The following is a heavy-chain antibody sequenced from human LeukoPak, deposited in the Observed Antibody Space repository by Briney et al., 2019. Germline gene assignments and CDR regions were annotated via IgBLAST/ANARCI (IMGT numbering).Heavy chain of an antibody. D-gene: IGHD2-15*01. CDR1: GGTFSSCA. CDR2: IIPIFGTA. V-gene: IGHV1-69*05. J-gene: IGHJ6*03. Sequence: ASVKASCKASGGTFSSCAISWVRQAPGQGLEWMGGIIPIFGTANYAQKFQGRVTITTDESTSTAYMELSSLRSEDTAVYYCARDRYCSGGSCYYYMDVWGKGTTVTVSS. CDR3: ARDRYCSGGSCYYYMDV.